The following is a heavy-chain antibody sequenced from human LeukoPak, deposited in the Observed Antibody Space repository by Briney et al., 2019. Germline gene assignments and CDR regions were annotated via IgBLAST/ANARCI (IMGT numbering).Heavy chain of an antibody. CDR2: INPNSGGT. J-gene: IGHJ5*02. CDR3: ARDLAGRFDP. Sequence: ASVRVSCKASGYTFTGYYMHWVRQAPGQGLEWMGWINPNSGGTNYAQKFQGRVTMTRDTSISTAYMELRRLRSDDTAVYYCARDLAGRFDPWGQGTLVTVSS. D-gene: IGHD7-27*01. V-gene: IGHV1-2*02. CDR1: GYTFTGYY.